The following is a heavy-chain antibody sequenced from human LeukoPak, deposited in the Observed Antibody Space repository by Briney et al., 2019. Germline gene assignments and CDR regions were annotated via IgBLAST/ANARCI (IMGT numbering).Heavy chain of an antibody. V-gene: IGHV3-33*01. CDR3: ARDAASLARIMQY. J-gene: IGHJ4*02. D-gene: IGHD1-14*01. CDR2: IWYDGSNK. Sequence: GGSLGLSCAAPGFTFSSYGMHWVRQAPGKGLEWVAVIWYDGSNKYYADSVKGRFTISRDNSKNTLYLQMNSLRAEDTAVYYCARDAASLARIMQYWGQGTLVTVSS. CDR1: GFTFSSYG.